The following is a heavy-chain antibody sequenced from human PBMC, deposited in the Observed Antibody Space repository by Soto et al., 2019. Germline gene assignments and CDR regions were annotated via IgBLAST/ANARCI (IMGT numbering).Heavy chain of an antibody. CDR1: GRSISSSSYY. Sequence: PSETLSLTCTVSGRSISSSSYYWGWIRQPPGKGQEWIGSIYYSGSTYYSPSLKSRVTRSVDTSKNQFSLKLSSVTAADTAVYYCARLNPPPDVLRFLEWLSSGAFDIWGQGTMVTVSS. V-gene: IGHV4-39*01. CDR3: ARLNPPPDVLRFLEWLSSGAFDI. CDR2: IYYSGST. J-gene: IGHJ3*02. D-gene: IGHD3-3*01.